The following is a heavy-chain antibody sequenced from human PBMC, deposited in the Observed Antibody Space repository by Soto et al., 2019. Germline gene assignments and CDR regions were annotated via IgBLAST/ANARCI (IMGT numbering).Heavy chain of an antibody. V-gene: IGHV4-39*01. CDR3: ATPNKHNFAWLPHPFVY. Sequence: QLQLQESGPGLVKPSETLSLTCTVSGGSITTTNSYWVWIRQPPGKGLEWIGSMYHSGSSYSNPSLKSRLTISVDTSKIQFSLKLGSVTAADTAVYYCATPNKHNFAWLPHPFVYWGQGILVTVSS. D-gene: IGHD3-9*01. J-gene: IGHJ4*02. CDR2: MYHSGSS. CDR1: GGSITTTNSY.